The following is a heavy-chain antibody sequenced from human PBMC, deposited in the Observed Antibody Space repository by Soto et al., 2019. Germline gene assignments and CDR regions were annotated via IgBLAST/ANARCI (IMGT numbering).Heavy chain of an antibody. CDR3: ARTRSRYYYYMDV. J-gene: IGHJ6*03. CDR1: GFTFSNYW. V-gene: IGHV3-7*01. Sequence: GGSLSLSCAASGFTFSNYWMSWVRQAPGKGLEWVANIKQDGSEKYYVDSVKGRFTISRDNAKNSLYLQMNSLRAEDTAVYYCARTRSRYYYYMDVWGKGTTVTVSS. CDR2: IKQDGSEK. D-gene: IGHD3-3*01.